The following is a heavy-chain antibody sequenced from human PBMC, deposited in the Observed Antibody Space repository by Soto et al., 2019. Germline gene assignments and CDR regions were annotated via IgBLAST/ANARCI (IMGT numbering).Heavy chain of an antibody. Sequence: GGSLRLSCAASGFTFNTFAVHWVRQAPGKGLEWVAVISYDGSNKYYADSVKGRFTISRDNSNNTLYLQMNSLRAEDTAVYFCARDVDFSSSPLDYWGQGTLVTVSS. CDR2: ISYDGSNK. D-gene: IGHD6-6*01. CDR1: GFTFNTFA. J-gene: IGHJ4*02. CDR3: ARDVDFSSSPLDY. V-gene: IGHV3-30-3*01.